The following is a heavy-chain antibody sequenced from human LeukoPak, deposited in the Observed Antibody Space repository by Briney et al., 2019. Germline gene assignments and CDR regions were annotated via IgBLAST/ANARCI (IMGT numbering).Heavy chain of an antibody. D-gene: IGHD1-1*01. CDR3: ARDLNWETY. J-gene: IGHJ4*02. CDR1: GFTFSSYG. CDR2: LSTSTTRT. Sequence: GETLRLSCEASGFTFSSYGMSWVRQAPGKGLEWVSTLSTSTTRTYYADSVKDRFTISRDNSKRTLYLQMNSLRAEDTAVYYCARDLNWETYWGQGTLVTVSS. V-gene: IGHV3-23*01.